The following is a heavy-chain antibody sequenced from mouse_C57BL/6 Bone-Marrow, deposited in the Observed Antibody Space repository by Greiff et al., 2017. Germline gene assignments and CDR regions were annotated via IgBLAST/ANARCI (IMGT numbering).Heavy chain of an antibody. J-gene: IGHJ3*01. CDR3: ARKGIYYDYEWFAY. D-gene: IGHD2-4*01. CDR2: ISSGSSTI. CDR1: GFTFSDYG. V-gene: IGHV5-17*01. Sequence: EVKLMESGGGLVKPGGSLKLSCAASGFTFSDYGMHWVRQAPEKGLEWVAYISSGSSTIYYADTVKGRFTISSDNAKNTLFLQMTSLRSEDTAMYYFARKGIYYDYEWFAYWGQGTLFTVSA.